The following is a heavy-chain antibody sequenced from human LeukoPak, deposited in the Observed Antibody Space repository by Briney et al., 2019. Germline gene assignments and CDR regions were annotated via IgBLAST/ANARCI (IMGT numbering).Heavy chain of an antibody. V-gene: IGHV4-59*08. D-gene: IGHD6-19*01. CDR1: GGSISGYY. CDR3: ARHRQWLGPFDY. CDR2: IHYSGTT. J-gene: IGHJ4*02. Sequence: SETLSLTCTVSGGSISGYYWSWIRQPPGNGLEWIAYIHYSGTTTYNPSLKSRVTISVDTSKNQFSLKLNSVAAADTAVYYCARHRQWLGPFDYWGQGTLVAVSS.